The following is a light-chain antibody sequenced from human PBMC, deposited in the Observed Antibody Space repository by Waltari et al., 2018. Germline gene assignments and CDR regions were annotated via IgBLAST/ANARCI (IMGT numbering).Light chain of an antibody. V-gene: IGLV2-14*01. CDR1: SMAVGFYTY. Sequence: QSALTQPASVSGSPGQSIPIPCPGPSMAVGFYTYFSWYQQHPGKAPKLMIYDVSERPSGVSNRFSGSKSGNTASLTISGLQAEDEADYYCNSYAGSSSWVFGGGTKLTVL. CDR2: DVS. CDR3: NSYAGSSSWV. J-gene: IGLJ3*02.